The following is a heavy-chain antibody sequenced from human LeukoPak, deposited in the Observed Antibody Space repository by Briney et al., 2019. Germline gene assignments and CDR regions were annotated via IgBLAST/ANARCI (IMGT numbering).Heavy chain of an antibody. Sequence: GGSLRLSCAASGFTFSSYAMSWVRQAPGKGLEWVGRIKSKTDGGTTDYAAPVKGRFTISRDDSKNTLYLQMNSLKTEDTAVYYCTTTITLGGYSYGYAGYWGQGTLVTVSS. J-gene: IGHJ4*02. CDR3: TTTITLGGYSYGYAGY. V-gene: IGHV3-15*01. D-gene: IGHD5-18*01. CDR2: IKSKTDGGTT. CDR1: GFTFSSYA.